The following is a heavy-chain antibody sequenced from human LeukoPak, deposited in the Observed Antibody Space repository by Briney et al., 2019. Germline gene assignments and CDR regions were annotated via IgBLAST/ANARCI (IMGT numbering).Heavy chain of an antibody. V-gene: IGHV1-18*01. D-gene: IGHD1-1*01. CDR3: ARVRLERRYYYGMDV. Sequence: ASVKVSCKASGGTFSSYAISWVRQAPGQGLEWMGWISAYNGNTNYAQKLQGRVTMTTDTSTSTAYMELRSLRSDDTAVYYCARVRLERRYYYGMDVWGRGTTVTVSS. J-gene: IGHJ6*02. CDR2: ISAYNGNT. CDR1: GGTFSSYA.